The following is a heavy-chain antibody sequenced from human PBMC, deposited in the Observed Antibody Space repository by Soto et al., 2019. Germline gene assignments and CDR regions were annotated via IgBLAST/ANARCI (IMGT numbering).Heavy chain of an antibody. CDR3: ARGGGYSSTSYYYYGMDV. J-gene: IGHJ6*02. D-gene: IGHD5-18*01. CDR2: IYYSGST. V-gene: IGHV4-59*01. CDR1: GGSISSYY. Sequence: SETLSLTCTVSGGSISSYYWSWIRQPPGKGLEWIGYIYYSGSTNYNPSLKSRVTISVGTSKNQFSLKLSSVTAADTAVYYCARGGGYSSTSYYYYGMDVWGQGTTVTVSS.